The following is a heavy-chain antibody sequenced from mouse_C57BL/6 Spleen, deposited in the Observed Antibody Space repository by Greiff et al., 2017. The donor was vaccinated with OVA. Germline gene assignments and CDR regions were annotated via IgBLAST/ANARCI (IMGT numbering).Heavy chain of an antibody. CDR1: GYTFTNYW. CDR2: IYPGGGYT. J-gene: IGHJ4*01. CDR3: ARGDYYSNYYYYAMDY. Sequence: QVQLQQSGAELVRPGTSVKMSCKASGYTFTNYWIGWAKQRPGHGFEWIGDIYPGGGYTNYNEKFKGKATLTADKSSSTAYMQFSSLTSEDSAIYYCARGDYYSNYYYYAMDYWGQGTSVTVSS. D-gene: IGHD2-5*01. V-gene: IGHV1-63*01.